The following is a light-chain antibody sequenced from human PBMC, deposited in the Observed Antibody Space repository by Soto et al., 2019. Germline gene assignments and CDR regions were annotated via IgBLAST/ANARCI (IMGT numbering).Light chain of an antibody. CDR1: SSDVGAYNY. CDR3: SSYAGSNNLP. CDR2: GVT. V-gene: IGLV2-8*01. Sequence: QSALTQPPSASGSPGQSVTISCTGSSSDVGAYNYVSWYQQHPGKAPKLMIYGVTKRPSGVPDRFSGSKSGNTASLTVSGLQAEDEADYYCSSYAGSNNLPFGGGTKLTVL. J-gene: IGLJ3*02.